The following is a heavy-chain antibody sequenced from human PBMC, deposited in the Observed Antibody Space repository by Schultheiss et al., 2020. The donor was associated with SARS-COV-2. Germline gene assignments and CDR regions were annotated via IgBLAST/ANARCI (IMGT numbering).Heavy chain of an antibody. CDR2: ISSSGSTI. D-gene: IGHD6-19*01. CDR3: ARGGRKAVAAVDY. Sequence: GGSLRLSCAASGFTFSSYAMSWVRQAPGKGLEWVSYISSSGSTIYYADSVKGRFTISRDNAKNSLYLQMNSLRAEDTAVYYCARGGRKAVAAVDYWGQGTLVTVSS. CDR1: GFTFSSYA. V-gene: IGHV3-48*03. J-gene: IGHJ4*02.